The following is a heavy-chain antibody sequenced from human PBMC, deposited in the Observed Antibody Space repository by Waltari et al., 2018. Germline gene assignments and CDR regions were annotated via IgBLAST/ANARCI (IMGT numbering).Heavy chain of an antibody. D-gene: IGHD5-12*01. CDR3: ATYIGASVGTAAFDV. J-gene: IGHJ3*01. V-gene: IGHV4-39*01. Sequence: QLQLQESGPGLVKPSETLSLTCSVSGVPITSNHHYWGWLRQPPGQGLEWVATMSYNGAAYSSPSLRSRVTISRDMSENQLSLKLGSVTAADTAVYYCATYIGASVGTAAFDVWGQGTMVTVSS. CDR2: MSYNGAA. CDR1: GVPITSNHHY.